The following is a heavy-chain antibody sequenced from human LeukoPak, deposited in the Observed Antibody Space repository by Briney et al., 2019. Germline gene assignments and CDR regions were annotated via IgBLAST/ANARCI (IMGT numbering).Heavy chain of an antibody. CDR3: ARFYGGSALDN. CDR2: ISWNSGSI. D-gene: IGHD3-16*01. Sequence: GGSLRLSCAASGFTFDDYAMHWVRHAPGKGLEWVSGISWNSGSIGYADSVKGRFTISRDNAKNTLYLHMNSLRAEDTAVYYCARFYGGSALDNWGQGTMVTVSS. V-gene: IGHV3-9*01. CDR1: GFTFDDYA. J-gene: IGHJ3*02.